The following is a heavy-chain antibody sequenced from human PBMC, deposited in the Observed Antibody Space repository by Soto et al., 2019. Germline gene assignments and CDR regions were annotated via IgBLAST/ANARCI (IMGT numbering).Heavy chain of an antibody. CDR1: GASISSTSSAAW. D-gene: IGHD1-26*01. J-gene: IGHJ4*02. V-gene: IGHV4-4*02. CDR3: AKMVGATLVDY. Sequence: QVQLQDSGPGLVKPSGTLSLTCTVSGASISSTSSAAWWSWVRQPPGKGLEWIGEIYHSGSANYNPSLKSRVTMSVDKSKNQFSLRLSSVTAADTAVYYCAKMVGATLVDYWGQGSLVTVSS. CDR2: IYHSGSA.